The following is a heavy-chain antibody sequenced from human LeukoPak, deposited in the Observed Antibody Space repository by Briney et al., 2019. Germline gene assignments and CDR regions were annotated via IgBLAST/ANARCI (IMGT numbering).Heavy chain of an antibody. D-gene: IGHD3-9*01. CDR1: GFTFSSYA. CDR2: ISSSMISI. CDR3: ARVYDVLTGGFDH. Sequence: PGGSLRLSCAAYGFTFSSYAMSWVRQAPGKGLEWVSFISSSMISIHYADSVQGRFTISRDNARNILYLQMNSLRAEDTAVYYCARVYDVLTGGFDHWGQGALVTVSS. V-gene: IGHV3-21*01. J-gene: IGHJ4*02.